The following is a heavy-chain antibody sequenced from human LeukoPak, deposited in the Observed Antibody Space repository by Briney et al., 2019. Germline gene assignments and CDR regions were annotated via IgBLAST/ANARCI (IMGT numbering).Heavy chain of an antibody. CDR3: ARGRLRWPLGYYYYGMDV. CDR2: IYHSGST. D-gene: IGHD4-23*01. Sequence: SETLSLTCAVSGGSISSGGYSWSWIRQPPGKGLEWIGYIYHSGSTYYNPSLKSRVTISVDTSKNQFSLKLSSVTAADTAVYYCARGRLRWPLGYYYYGMDVWGQGTTVTVSS. J-gene: IGHJ6*02. CDR1: GGSISSGGYS. V-gene: IGHV4-30-2*01.